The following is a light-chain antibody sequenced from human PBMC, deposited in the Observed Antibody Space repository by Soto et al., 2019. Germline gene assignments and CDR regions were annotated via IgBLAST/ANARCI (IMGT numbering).Light chain of an antibody. CDR3: LQDYNYPRT. V-gene: IGKV1-6*01. Sequence: AIQMTQFPASLSASVGDRVTITCRASQGIRDELGWCQQKPGKAPKLLIYGASRLESGVPSRFSGSGSGTDFSLTIYSLRPEDSATYFCLQDYNYPRTFGQGTKLQIK. CDR1: QGIRDE. CDR2: GAS. J-gene: IGKJ2*01.